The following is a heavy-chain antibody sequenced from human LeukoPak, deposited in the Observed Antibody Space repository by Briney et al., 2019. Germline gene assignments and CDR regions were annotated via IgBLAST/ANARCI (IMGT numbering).Heavy chain of an antibody. V-gene: IGHV3-23*01. J-gene: IGHJ6*02. CDR2: ISGSGGST. Sequence: PGGSLRLSCAAPGFTFSSYAMSWVRQAPGKGLEWVSAISGSGGSTYYADSVKGRFTISRDNSKNTLYLQMNSLRAEDTAVYYCAKSGYCSSTSCYGHYYYYYGMDVWGQGTTVTVSS. CDR1: GFTFSSYA. D-gene: IGHD2-2*03. CDR3: AKSGYCSSTSCYGHYYYYYGMDV.